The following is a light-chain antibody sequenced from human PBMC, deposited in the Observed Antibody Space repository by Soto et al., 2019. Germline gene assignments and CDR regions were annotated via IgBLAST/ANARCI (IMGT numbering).Light chain of an antibody. J-gene: IGKJ1*01. V-gene: IGKV3-15*01. CDR2: GAS. CDR3: QQYDSSPKT. CDR1: QSVSSN. Sequence: EIVMSQSPATLSVSPGERATLSCRASQSVSSNLAWYQQKPGQAPRLLIHGASTRATGIPARFSGTGSGTDFTLTISRLEPEDFAVYYCQQYDSSPKTFGQGTKVDIK.